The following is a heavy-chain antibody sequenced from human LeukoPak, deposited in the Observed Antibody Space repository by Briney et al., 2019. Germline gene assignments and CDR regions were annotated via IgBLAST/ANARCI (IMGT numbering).Heavy chain of an antibody. Sequence: SETLSLTRAVPGGSTLRIFWCRVWQPPGKGLEWIGFFYYTGSTNYNPSLKSRVSISVDTSTNQLSLNLTSVTAADTAVYYCARLPTARYILIEDWGQKDLVTVSS. CDR1: GGSTLRIF. J-gene: IGHJ4*02. V-gene: IGHV4-59*01. D-gene: IGHD5-18*01. CDR3: ARLPTARYILIED. CDR2: FYYTGST.